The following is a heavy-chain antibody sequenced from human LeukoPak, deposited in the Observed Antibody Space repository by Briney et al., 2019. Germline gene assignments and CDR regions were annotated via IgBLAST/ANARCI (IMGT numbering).Heavy chain of an antibody. CDR3: AAGSAASWAPDY. Sequence: PQASVKVSCKASGFTFTSSAMQWVRQARGQRLEWIGWIVVGSGNTNYAQKFQERVTITRDMSTSTAYMELSSLRSEDTAVYYCAAGSAASWAPDYWGQGTLVTVSS. J-gene: IGHJ4*02. CDR1: GFTFTSSA. V-gene: IGHV1-58*02. D-gene: IGHD6-13*01. CDR2: IVVGSGNT.